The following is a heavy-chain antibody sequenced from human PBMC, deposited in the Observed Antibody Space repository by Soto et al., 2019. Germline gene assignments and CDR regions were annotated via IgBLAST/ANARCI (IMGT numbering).Heavy chain of an antibody. D-gene: IGHD5-12*01. Sequence: SETLSLTCTVSGGSVSSGIYYWSWIRQPPGKGLEWIGYIYYSGSTNYNPSLKSRVTISVDTSKNQFSLKLSSVTAADTAVYYCAIEDGYNTFDYWGQGTLVTVSS. J-gene: IGHJ4*02. CDR2: IYYSGST. V-gene: IGHV4-61*01. CDR3: AIEDGYNTFDY. CDR1: GGSVSSGIYY.